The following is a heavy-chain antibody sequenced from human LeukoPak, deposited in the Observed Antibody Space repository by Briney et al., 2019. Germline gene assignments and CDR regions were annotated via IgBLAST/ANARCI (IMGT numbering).Heavy chain of an antibody. CDR2: INPNSGGT. D-gene: IGHD3-22*01. Sequence: GASVKVSCKASGYTFTGYYMHWVRQAPGQGLEWMGWINPNSGGTNYAQKFQGRVTMTRDTSISTAYMELSRLRSDDTAVYYCARCAGSGYYYPYYYMDVWGKGTTVTVSS. CDR1: GYTFTGYY. CDR3: ARCAGSGYYYPYYYMDV. V-gene: IGHV1-2*02. J-gene: IGHJ6*03.